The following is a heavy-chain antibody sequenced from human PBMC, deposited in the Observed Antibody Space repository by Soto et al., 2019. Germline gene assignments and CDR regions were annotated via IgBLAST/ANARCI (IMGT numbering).Heavy chain of an antibody. J-gene: IGHJ3*02. CDR1: GFTFSSYG. CDR3: AKARRFLDDAFDI. D-gene: IGHD1-1*01. V-gene: IGHV3-30*18. Sequence: QVQLVESGGGVVQPGRSLRLSCAASGFTFSSYGMHWVRQAPGKGLEWVAVISYDGSNKYYADSVKGRFTISRDNSKNTLYLQMNSLRAEDTAVYYCAKARRFLDDAFDIWGQGTMVTVSS. CDR2: ISYDGSNK.